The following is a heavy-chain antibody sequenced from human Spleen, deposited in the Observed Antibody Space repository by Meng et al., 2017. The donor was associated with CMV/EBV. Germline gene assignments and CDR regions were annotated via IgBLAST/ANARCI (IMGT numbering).Heavy chain of an antibody. J-gene: IGHJ6*02. Sequence: ASVKVSCKASGYTFTSYYMHWVRQAPGQGLEWMGIINPSGGSTSYAQKFQGRVTMTRDTSISTAYMELSRLRSDDTAVYYCAREAGYFGYGMDVWGQGTTVTVSS. CDR3: AREAGYFGYGMDV. D-gene: IGHD2/OR15-2a*01. CDR1: GYTFTSYY. CDR2: INPSGGST. V-gene: IGHV1-46*01.